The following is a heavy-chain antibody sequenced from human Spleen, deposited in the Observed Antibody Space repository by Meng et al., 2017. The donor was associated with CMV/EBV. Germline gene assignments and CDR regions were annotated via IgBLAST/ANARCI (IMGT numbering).Heavy chain of an antibody. CDR1: GGSISSYY. CDR2: IYYSGST. D-gene: IGHD2-2*01. V-gene: IGHV4-59*01. J-gene: IGHJ4*02. Sequence: SETLSLTCTVSGGSISSYYWSWIRQPPGKGLEWIGYIYYSGSTNYNPSLKSRVTISVDTSKNQFSLKLSSVTAADTAVYYCARDNERGSSTSSYHFWGQGTLVTVSS. CDR3: ARDNERGSSTSSYHF.